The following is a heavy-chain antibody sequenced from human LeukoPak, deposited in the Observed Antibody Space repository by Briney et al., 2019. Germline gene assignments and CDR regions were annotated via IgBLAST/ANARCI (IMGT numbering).Heavy chain of an antibody. CDR2: IWYDGSNK. J-gene: IGHJ4*02. V-gene: IGHV3-33*06. Sequence: GGSLRLSCAASGFTFRSYGMHWVRQAPGKGLEWVAVIWYDGSNKYYADSVKGRFTISRDNSKNTLYLQMNSLRAEDTAVYYCAKKRSGSYPYYFDYWGQGTLVTVSS. D-gene: IGHD3-10*01. CDR1: GFTFRSYG. CDR3: AKKRSGSYPYYFDY.